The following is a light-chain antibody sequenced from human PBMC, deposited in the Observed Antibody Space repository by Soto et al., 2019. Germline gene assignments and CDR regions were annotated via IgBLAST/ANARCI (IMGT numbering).Light chain of an antibody. Sequence: DIQMTQSPSTLSASVGDRVTITCRASQSISSWLAWYQQKPGKAPNLLISKASSVESGVPSRFSGSGSGTEFTLTISSLQPDDCATYYCQQYYSYSYTFGQGTKLEIK. J-gene: IGKJ2*01. CDR2: KAS. CDR1: QSISSW. CDR3: QQYYSYSYT. V-gene: IGKV1-5*03.